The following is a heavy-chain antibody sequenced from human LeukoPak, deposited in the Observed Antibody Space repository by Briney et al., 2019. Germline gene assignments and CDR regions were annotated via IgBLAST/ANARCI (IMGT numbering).Heavy chain of an antibody. D-gene: IGHD6-19*01. V-gene: IGHV4-59*05. J-gene: IGHJ4*02. CDR3: ARPPYSSGWYYFDY. CDR1: GGSISSYY. CDR2: IYYSGST. Sequence: SETLSLTCTVSGGSISSYYWSWIRQPAGKGLEWIGSIYYSGSTYYNPSLKSRVTISVDTSKNQFSLKLSSVTAADTAVYYCARPPYSSGWYYFDYWGQGTLVTVSS.